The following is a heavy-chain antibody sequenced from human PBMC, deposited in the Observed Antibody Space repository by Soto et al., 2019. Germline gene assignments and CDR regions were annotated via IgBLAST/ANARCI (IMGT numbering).Heavy chain of an antibody. J-gene: IGHJ4*02. Sequence: GGSLRLSCAASGFTFSSYCMHWVRQAPGKGLEWVAVISYDGSNKYYADSVKGRFTISRDNSKNTLYLQMNSLRAEDTAVYYCAKPGSVVYDSSGSQFHYWGQGTLVTVSS. CDR3: AKPGSVVYDSSGSQFHY. D-gene: IGHD3-22*01. V-gene: IGHV3-30*18. CDR1: GFTFSSYC. CDR2: ISYDGSNK.